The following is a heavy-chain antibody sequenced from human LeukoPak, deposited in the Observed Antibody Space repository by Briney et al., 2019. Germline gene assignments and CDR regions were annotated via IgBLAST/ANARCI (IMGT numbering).Heavy chain of an antibody. V-gene: IGHV3-7*01. Sequence: GGSLRLSCAASGFTFSGYWMSWVRQAPGKGLEWVANIKQDGSEKYYVDSVKGRFTISRDNAKNSLYLQMNSLRAEDTAVYYCARGRRYFDYWGQGTLVTVSS. D-gene: IGHD1-1*01. J-gene: IGHJ4*02. CDR2: IKQDGSEK. CDR3: ARGRRYFDY. CDR1: GFTFSGYW.